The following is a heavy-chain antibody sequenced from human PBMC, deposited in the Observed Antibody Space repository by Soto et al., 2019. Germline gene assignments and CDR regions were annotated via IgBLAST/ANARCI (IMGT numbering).Heavy chain of an antibody. CDR2: IYPGDSDT. CDR3: ARLGGGYCSGGSCHYYYYYYGMDV. CDR1: GYSFTSYW. Sequence: GESLKISCKGSGYSFTSYWIGWVRQMPGKGLEWMGIIYPGDSDTRYSPSFQGQVTISADKSISTAYLQWSSLKASDTAMYYCARLGGGYCSGGSCHYYYYYYGMDVWGQGTTVTVSS. J-gene: IGHJ6*02. V-gene: IGHV5-51*01. D-gene: IGHD2-15*01.